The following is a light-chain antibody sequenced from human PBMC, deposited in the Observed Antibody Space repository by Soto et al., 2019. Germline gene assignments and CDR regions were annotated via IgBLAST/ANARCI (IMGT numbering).Light chain of an antibody. CDR1: QSVSSY. CDR3: QQRSNWPPT. Sequence: EIVFTPSPATLSLSPGERATLSCRASQSVSSYLAWYQQKPGQAPRLLIYDASNRATGIPARFSGSGSGTDFTLTISSLEPEDFAVYYCQQRSNWPPTFGTGNKVDIK. J-gene: IGKJ3*01. CDR2: DAS. V-gene: IGKV3-11*01.